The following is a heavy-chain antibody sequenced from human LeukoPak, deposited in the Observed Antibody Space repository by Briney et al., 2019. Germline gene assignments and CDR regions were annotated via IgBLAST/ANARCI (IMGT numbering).Heavy chain of an antibody. CDR3: ARDLGNGGRNRYYFDC. D-gene: IGHD3-16*01. V-gene: IGHV3-21*01. Sequence: GGALRLSCAASGFTFSSYSMNWVRQAPGKGLEWVPSISSSSSYIYYADSVKGRFTISRDNAKNSLYLQMNSLRAEDTAVYYCARDLGNGGRNRYYFDCWGQGTLVTVSS. CDR2: ISSSSSYI. CDR1: GFTFSSYS. J-gene: IGHJ4*02.